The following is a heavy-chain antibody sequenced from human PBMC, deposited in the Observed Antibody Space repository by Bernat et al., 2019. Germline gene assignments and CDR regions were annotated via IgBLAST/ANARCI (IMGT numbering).Heavy chain of an antibody. J-gene: IGHJ4*02. Sequence: QVQLVQSGAEVKKPGASVTVSCKASGYTFTGYYMHWVRQAPGQGLEWMGWINPNSGGTNYAQKFQGRVTMTTDTSTSTAYMELRSLRSDDTAVYYCARAIIYYDILTVILGFDYWGQGTLVTVSS. CDR1: GYTFTGYY. CDR2: INPNSGGT. V-gene: IGHV1-2*02. D-gene: IGHD3-9*01. CDR3: ARAIIYYDILTVILGFDY.